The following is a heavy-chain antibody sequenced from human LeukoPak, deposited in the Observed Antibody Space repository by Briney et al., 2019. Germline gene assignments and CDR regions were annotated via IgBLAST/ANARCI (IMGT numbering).Heavy chain of an antibody. J-gene: IGHJ4*02. CDR3: AKDRDYIMGIVDY. CDR1: GFTFSRNG. D-gene: IGHD4/OR15-4a*01. CDR2: IWYDGSNE. Sequence: GGSLRLSCAASGFTFSRNGMPWVRQAPGKGLEWVAVIWYDGSNEYYADSVKGRFTVSRDNSKNTMYLQMNSLRAEDTAVYYCAKDRDYIMGIVDYWGQGTLVTVSS. V-gene: IGHV3-33*06.